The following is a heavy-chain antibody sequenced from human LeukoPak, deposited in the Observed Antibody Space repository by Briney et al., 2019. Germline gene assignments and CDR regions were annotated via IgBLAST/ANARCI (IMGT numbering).Heavy chain of an antibody. CDR3: ARTQSQSGSYRYYFGY. CDR1: GASVGSAGYY. V-gene: IGHV4-61*08. J-gene: IGHJ4*02. CDR2: VYYIANT. Sequence: SETPSLTCTVSGASVGSAGYYWSWIRQPPGGGLEWIGYVYYIANTNYNPSLKSRATMSVNPSKNQFSLKLNSVTAADTAMYYCARTQSQSGSYRYYFGYWGQGTRVTVSS. D-gene: IGHD1-26*01.